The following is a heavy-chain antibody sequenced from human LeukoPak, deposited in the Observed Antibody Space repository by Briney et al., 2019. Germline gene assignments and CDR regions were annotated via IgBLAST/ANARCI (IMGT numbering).Heavy chain of an antibody. Sequence: PSETLSLTCTVSGGSISSYYLSWIRQPAGQGLEWIGRIYTNADTKYNASLKSRVTMSVDTSKNQLSLKVRSVTVADTAVYYCARAAAAAGGQYFDYWGQGTVVTVSS. CDR2: IYTNADT. CDR1: GGSISSYY. J-gene: IGHJ4*02. CDR3: ARAAAAAGGQYFDY. D-gene: IGHD6-13*01. V-gene: IGHV4-4*07.